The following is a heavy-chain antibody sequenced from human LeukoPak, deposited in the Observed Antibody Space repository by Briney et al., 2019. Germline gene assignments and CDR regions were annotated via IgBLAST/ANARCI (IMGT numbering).Heavy chain of an antibody. D-gene: IGHD2-15*01. Sequence: GGSLRLSCAASGFTFSSYAMSWVRQAPGKGLEWVSAISGSGGGTYYADSVKGRFTISRDNSKNTLYLQMNSLRAEDTAVYYCAKDTQYCSGGSCYIVSDYWGQGTLVTVSS. J-gene: IGHJ4*02. CDR2: ISGSGGGT. CDR1: GFTFSSYA. CDR3: AKDTQYCSGGSCYIVSDY. V-gene: IGHV3-23*01.